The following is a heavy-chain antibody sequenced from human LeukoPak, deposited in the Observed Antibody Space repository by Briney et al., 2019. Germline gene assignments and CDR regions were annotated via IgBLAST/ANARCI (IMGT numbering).Heavy chain of an antibody. D-gene: IGHD6-13*01. CDR3: ARDWGYSSRGGWFDP. CDR2: IYTSGST. Sequence: SQTLSLTCTVSGGSISSGSYYWSWIRQPAGKGLEWIGRIYTSGSTNYNPSLKSRVTISVDTSKNQFSLKMSSVTAADTAVYYCARDWGYSSRGGWFDPWGQATLVTVSS. J-gene: IGHJ5*02. CDR1: GGSISSGSYY. V-gene: IGHV4-61*02.